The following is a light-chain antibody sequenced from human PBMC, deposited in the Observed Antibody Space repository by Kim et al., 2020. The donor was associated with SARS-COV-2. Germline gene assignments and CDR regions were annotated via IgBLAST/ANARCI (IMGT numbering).Light chain of an antibody. CDR1: TSDVGGYNY. CDR3: ISYTNTGTMV. CDR2: DVS. Sequence: QSVLTQPASVSGSPGQSITISCTGTTSDVGGYNYVSWYQQHPGQAPKLIIYDVSHRPSGVSDRFSGSKSGNTASLAISGLQAEDEADYHCISYTNTGTMVFGGGTQLTVL. V-gene: IGLV2-14*03. J-gene: IGLJ2*01.